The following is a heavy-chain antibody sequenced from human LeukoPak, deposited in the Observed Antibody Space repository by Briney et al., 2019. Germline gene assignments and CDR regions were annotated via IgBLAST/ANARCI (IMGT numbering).Heavy chain of an antibody. CDR1: GFTFSTYS. V-gene: IGHV3-21*01. J-gene: IGHJ5*02. D-gene: IGHD1-26*01. CDR3: ARGFGEKWLTRSGSDFS. CDR2: ISPDSNYK. Sequence: GGSLRLSCAASGFTFSTYSMNWLRLAPGKGLEWVSSISPDSNYKYYVDSVKGRFTISRDNAKNSLFLQMNSLRAEDTAVYYCARGFGEKWLTRSGSDFSWGQGTLVTVSS.